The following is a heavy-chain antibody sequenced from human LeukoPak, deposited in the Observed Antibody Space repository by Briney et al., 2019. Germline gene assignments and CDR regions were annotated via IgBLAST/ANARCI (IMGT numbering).Heavy chain of an antibody. V-gene: IGHV4-39*01. CDR2: VYFTGRT. J-gene: IGHJ6*03. Sequence: SETLSLTCTVSGGSITSSHYYWGWIRRTPGKGLEWIGSVYFTGRTYYNSSLESRVSISIDTSKNEFSLKLSSVTAADTAVYYCSRRVYCGGACNYRYYNHIDVWGKGTTVAISS. CDR1: GGSITSSHYY. D-gene: IGHD2-21*02. CDR3: SRRVYCGGACNYRYYNHIDV.